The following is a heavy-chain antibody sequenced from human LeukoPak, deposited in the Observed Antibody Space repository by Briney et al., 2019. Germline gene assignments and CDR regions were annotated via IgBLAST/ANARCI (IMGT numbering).Heavy chain of an antibody. D-gene: IGHD3-10*01. Sequence: PGRSLRLSCVASGFTFSNYGIHWDRQAPGKGLEWVAFIRYDGSTEFYADFVKGRFTISRDNSNNTLYLQMNSLRAEDTAVYYCAKEGEGLWFGELFSYYFDYWGQGTLVTVSS. CDR1: GFTFSNYG. CDR3: AKEGEGLWFGELFSYYFDY. V-gene: IGHV3-30*02. CDR2: IRYDGSTE. J-gene: IGHJ4*02.